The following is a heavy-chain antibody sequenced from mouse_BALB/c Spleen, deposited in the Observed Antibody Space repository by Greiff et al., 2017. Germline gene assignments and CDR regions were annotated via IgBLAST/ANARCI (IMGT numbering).Heavy chain of an antibody. J-gene: IGHJ4*01. CDR1: GFTFNTYA. CDR3: VREGLTGAMDY. CDR2: IRSKSNNYAT. Sequence: EVKLMESGGGLVQPKGSLKLSCAASGFTFNTYAMHWVCQAPGKGLEWVARIRSKSNNYATYYADSVKDRFTISRDDSQSMLYLQMNNLKTEDTAMYYCVREGLTGAMDYWGQGTSVTVSS. V-gene: IGHV10-3*03.